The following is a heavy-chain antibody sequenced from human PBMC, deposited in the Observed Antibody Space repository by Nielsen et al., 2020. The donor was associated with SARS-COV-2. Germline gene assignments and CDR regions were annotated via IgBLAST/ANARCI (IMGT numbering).Heavy chain of an antibody. CDR1: GFTFSSYA. CDR3: ANIFAVAGTSDDY. Sequence: GGSLRLSCAASGFTFSSYAMSWVRQAPGKGLEWVSAISGSGGSTYYADSVKGRFTISRDNSKNTLYLQMNSLRAEDTAVYYCANIFAVAGTSDDYWGQGTLVTVSS. J-gene: IGHJ4*02. V-gene: IGHV3-23*01. D-gene: IGHD6-19*01. CDR2: ISGSGGST.